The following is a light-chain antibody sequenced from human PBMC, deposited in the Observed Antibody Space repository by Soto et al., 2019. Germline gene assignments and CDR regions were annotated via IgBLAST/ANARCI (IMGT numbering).Light chain of an antibody. CDR2: GNN. Sequence: QAVVTQPPSASGTPGQRVTISCSGSSPNIGGNRVTWYQQLPGTAPKIIIYGNNQRPSGVPDRFSGSNSGTSASLAIGGLQPEDEADYYCATWDDSLNGRVFGGGTKLTVL. CDR1: SPNIGGNR. V-gene: IGLV1-44*01. J-gene: IGLJ3*02. CDR3: ATWDDSLNGRV.